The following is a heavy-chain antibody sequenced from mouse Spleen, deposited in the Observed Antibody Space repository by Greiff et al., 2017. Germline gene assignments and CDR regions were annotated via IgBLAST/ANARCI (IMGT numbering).Heavy chain of an antibody. CDR3: ARSDLLWTFAY. CDR1: GYAFSSYW. Sequence: QVQLKQSGAELVKPGASVKISCKASGYAFSSYWMNWVKQRPGKGLEWIGQIYPGDGDTNYNGKFKGKATLTADKSSSTAYMQLSSLTSEDSAVYFCARSDLLWTFAYWGQGTLVTVSA. CDR2: IYPGDGDT. V-gene: IGHV1-80*01. D-gene: IGHD2-1*01. J-gene: IGHJ3*01.